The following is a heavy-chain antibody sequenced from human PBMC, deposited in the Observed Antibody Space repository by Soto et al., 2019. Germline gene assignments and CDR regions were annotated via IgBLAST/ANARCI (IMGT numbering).Heavy chain of an antibody. Sequence: EVQLLESGGGLVQPGGSLRLFCAASGFTFSSYAMSWVRQAPGKGLEWVSTISGSDGSTYYADSVKGRFTISRDNSKNTLYLQMNSLRAEDTAVYYCAKEYSSGWYYFDYWGQGTLVTVSS. CDR1: GFTFSSYA. CDR2: ISGSDGST. J-gene: IGHJ4*02. V-gene: IGHV3-23*01. D-gene: IGHD6-19*01. CDR3: AKEYSSGWYYFDY.